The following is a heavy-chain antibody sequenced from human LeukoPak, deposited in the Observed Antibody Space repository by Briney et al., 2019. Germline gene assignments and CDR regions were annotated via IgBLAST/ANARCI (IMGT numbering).Heavy chain of an antibody. Sequence: GGSLRLSCAASGFTFGSYWMHWVRQAPGKGQVWVSRINSDGSGTSYADSVKGRFTISRDNSKNTLYLQMNSLRAEDTAVYYCARVSDGSPRDWGQGTLVTVSS. CDR3: ARVSDGSPRD. CDR2: INSDGSGT. CDR1: GFTFGSYW. J-gene: IGHJ4*02. D-gene: IGHD1-26*01. V-gene: IGHV3-74*01.